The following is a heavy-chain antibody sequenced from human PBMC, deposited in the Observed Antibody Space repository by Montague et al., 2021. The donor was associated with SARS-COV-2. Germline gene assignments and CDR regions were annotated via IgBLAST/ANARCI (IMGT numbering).Heavy chain of an antibody. CDR2: IHHGGST. CDR1: GGSFSTYS. V-gene: IGHV4-34*01. J-gene: IGHJ6*03. Sequence: SETLSLTCAVHGGSFSTYSWNWIRQPPGKGLEWIGEIHHGGSTNYNPSLKSRVTISADTSKNQFSLKLTSVAAADTAVYYCARPGDGVVPSPILGVGPYYSYYYMDVWGKGTTVTASS. D-gene: IGHD3-10*01. CDR3: ARPGDGVVPSPILGVGPYYSYYYMDV.